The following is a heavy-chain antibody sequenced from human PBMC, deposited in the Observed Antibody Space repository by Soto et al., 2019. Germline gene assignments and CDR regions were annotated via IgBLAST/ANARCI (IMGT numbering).Heavy chain of an antibody. CDR1: GYSFTDYH. CDR2: INPKSGGT. CDR3: ARGHSTDCSNGVCSFFYNHEMDV. Sequence: XSVKVSCKASGYSFTDYHIHWVRQAPGQGLEWLGRINPKSGGTSTAQKFQGWVTMTRDRPISTVYMELTRLRSDDTAVYFCARGHSTDCSNGVCSFFYNHEMDVWGQGTTVTVSS. D-gene: IGHD2-8*01. V-gene: IGHV1-2*04. J-gene: IGHJ6*02.